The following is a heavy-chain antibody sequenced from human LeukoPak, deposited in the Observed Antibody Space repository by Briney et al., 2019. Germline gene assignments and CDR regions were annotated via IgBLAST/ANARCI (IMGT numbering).Heavy chain of an antibody. D-gene: IGHD2-2*01. J-gene: IGHJ5*02. CDR3: ARTGYCSSTSCSANGWFDP. CDR2: ISSSSSTI. CDR1: GFTFSSYS. Sequence: PGGSLRLPCAASGFTFSSYSMNWLRQAPGEGREWVSYISSSSSTIYYADSVKGRFTISRDNAKNSLYLQMNSLRAEDTAVYYCARTGYCSSTSCSANGWFDPWGQGTLVTVSS. V-gene: IGHV3-48*01.